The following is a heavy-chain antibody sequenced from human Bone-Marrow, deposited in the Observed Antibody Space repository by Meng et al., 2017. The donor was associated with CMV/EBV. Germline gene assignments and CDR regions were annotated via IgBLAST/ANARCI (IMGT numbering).Heavy chain of an antibody. D-gene: IGHD2-2*01. CDR3: SEEYHLHSSYHYGMDV. J-gene: IGHJ6*02. V-gene: IGHV3-15*01. CDR2: IKSKTDVGTT. CDR1: VFTFSNAW. Sequence: GESLKISCAASVFTFSNAWMSWVRQAPGKGLEWVGRIKSKTDVGTTDDAAPVKGRFTISRDDSKNTLYLQMNSLKTEDTPVYYCSEEYHLHSSYHYGMDVWGQGTTATVSS.